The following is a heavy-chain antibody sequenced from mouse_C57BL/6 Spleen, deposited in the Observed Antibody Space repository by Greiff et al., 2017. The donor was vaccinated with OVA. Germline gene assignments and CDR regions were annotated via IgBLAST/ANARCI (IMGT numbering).Heavy chain of an antibody. D-gene: IGHD1-1*02. CDR2: IDPETGGT. CDR1: GYTFTDYE. V-gene: IGHV1-15*01. CDR3: TRNYFYAMDY. J-gene: IGHJ4*01. Sequence: QVQLKESGAELVRPGASVTLSCKASGYTFTDYEMHWVKRTPVPGLEWIGAIDPETGGTAYNQKFKGKAILTADKSSSTAYMELRSLTSEDSAVYYCTRNYFYAMDYWGQGTSVTVSS.